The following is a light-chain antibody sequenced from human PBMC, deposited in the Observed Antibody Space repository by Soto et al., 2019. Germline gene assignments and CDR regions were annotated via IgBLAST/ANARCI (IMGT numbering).Light chain of an antibody. V-gene: IGKV3-11*01. Sequence: EIVLTQSPVTLSLSPGERATLSCRASQSVSSSLAWYQQKPGQAPRLLIYDASNTATGIPARFSGSESGTYFPLTTSSQQPERYAIYYRQQRSRSITSGQGTRLETK. CDR3: QQRSRSIT. J-gene: IGKJ5*01. CDR1: QSVSSS. CDR2: DAS.